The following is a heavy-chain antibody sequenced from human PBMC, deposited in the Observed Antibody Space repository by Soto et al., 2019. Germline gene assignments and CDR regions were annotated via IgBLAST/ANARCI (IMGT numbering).Heavy chain of an antibody. V-gene: IGHV4-38-2*01. CDR1: GDSISNGYH. Sequence: KPSETLSLTCAVSGDSISNGYHWAWIRQPPGKGLEWVASIYHSGTTYYNPSLTSRVTISVDTSKNQFSLMLSYLTAADSAVYYYARTDNVGYYPYF. D-gene: IGHD3-3*01. CDR3: ARTDNVGYYPYF. CDR2: IYHSGTT. J-gene: IGHJ4*01.